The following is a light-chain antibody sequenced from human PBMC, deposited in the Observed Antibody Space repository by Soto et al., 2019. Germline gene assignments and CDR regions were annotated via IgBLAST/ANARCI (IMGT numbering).Light chain of an antibody. Sequence: IQMTQSPSSLSASLGDTVTITCRASQGIRKDLGWYQQKPGKAPKLLIYGISSLQSGVPSRFSGSGSGSELTLTISGLQPEDFATYYCLQDSSYPYTFGQGTKLEVK. V-gene: IGKV1-6*02. J-gene: IGKJ2*01. CDR1: QGIRKD. CDR2: GIS. CDR3: LQDSSYPYT.